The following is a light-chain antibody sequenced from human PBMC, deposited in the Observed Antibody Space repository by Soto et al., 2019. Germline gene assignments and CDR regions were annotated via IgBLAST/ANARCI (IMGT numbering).Light chain of an antibody. CDR1: SSYVGAYDH. CDR3: NSYTSSSTHV. J-gene: IGLJ1*01. CDR2: DVN. V-gene: IGLV2-14*03. Sequence: QSVLTQPASVSGSPGQSITISCAGTSSYVGAYDHVSWYQQHPDKVPKLLIYDVNNRPSGVSNRFSGSKSGNTASLTIAGLQAEDEADYYCNSYTSSSTHVFGTGTKVTVL.